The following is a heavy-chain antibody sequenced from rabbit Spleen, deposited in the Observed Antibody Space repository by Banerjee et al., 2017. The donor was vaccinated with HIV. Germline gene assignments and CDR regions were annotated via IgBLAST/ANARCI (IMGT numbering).Heavy chain of an antibody. CDR2: IDAGSSTFT. D-gene: IGHD8-1*01. CDR1: GFSFIAGYY. J-gene: IGHJ6*01. CDR3: ARDTASSFSSYGMDL. V-gene: IGHV1S40*01. Sequence: QSLEESGGDLVKPGASLTLTCTASGFSFIAGYYMCWVRQAPGKGLEWIACIDAGSSTFTYFATWAKGRFTISKPSSTTVTLQMTRLSAADTATYFCARDTASSFSSYGMDLWGPGTLVTVS.